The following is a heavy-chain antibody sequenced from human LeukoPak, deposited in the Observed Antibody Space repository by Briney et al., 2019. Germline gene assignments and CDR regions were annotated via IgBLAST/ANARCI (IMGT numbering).Heavy chain of an antibody. V-gene: IGHV4-59*08. J-gene: IGHJ4*02. CDR3: ARRRNWNSPYYFDY. CDR1: GGSIDSYY. D-gene: IGHD1-7*01. CDR2: IYYTGST. Sequence: PSETLSLTCTVSGGSIDSYYWSWIRQSPGKGLESIGHIYYTGSTIYNPSLQSRVTISVDTSKNQFSLNLSSVTAADTAVYYCARRRNWNSPYYFDYWGQGTLVTLSS.